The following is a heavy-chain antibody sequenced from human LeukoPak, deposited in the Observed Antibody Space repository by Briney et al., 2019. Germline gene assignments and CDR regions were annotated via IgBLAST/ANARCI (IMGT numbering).Heavy chain of an antibody. V-gene: IGHV4-34*01. Sequence: PSETLSLTCAVYGGSFSGYYWSWIRQPPGKGLEWIGEINHSGSTNYNPSLKSRVTISVDTSKNQFSLRLSSVTAADTAVYYCARVVMFRHYYYYMDVWGKGTTVTVSS. CDR2: INHSGST. CDR3: ARVVMFRHYYYYMDV. J-gene: IGHJ6*03. CDR1: GGSFSGYY. D-gene: IGHD3-10*02.